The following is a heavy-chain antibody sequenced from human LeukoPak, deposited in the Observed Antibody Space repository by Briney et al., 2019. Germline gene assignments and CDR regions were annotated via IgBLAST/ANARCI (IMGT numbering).Heavy chain of an antibody. CDR3: ARRGRTVVVTAGWFDP. CDR1: GYTFTSYD. V-gene: IGHV1-2*02. CDR2: INPNSGGT. D-gene: IGHD2-21*02. Sequence: GASVKVSCKASGYTFTSYDINWVRQAPGQGLEWMGWINPNSGGTNYAQKFQGRVTMTRDTSISTAYMELSRLRSDDTAVYYCARRGRTVVVTAGWFDPWGQGTLVTVSS. J-gene: IGHJ5*02.